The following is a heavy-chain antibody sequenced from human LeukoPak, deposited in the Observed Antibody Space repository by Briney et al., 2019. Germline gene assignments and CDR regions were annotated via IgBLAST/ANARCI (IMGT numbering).Heavy chain of an antibody. V-gene: IGHV1-2*02. Sequence: ASVKVSCKASGYTFTGYSVHWVRQAPGQGLEWMGWITNSGATHYAQKFQGRVTLTRDTSIITAYMAVSGLRSDDTAVYYCVRELSGGTFDYWGQGTLVTVSS. CDR1: GYTFTGYS. CDR2: ITNSGAT. CDR3: VRELSGGTFDY. D-gene: IGHD3-16*02. J-gene: IGHJ4*02.